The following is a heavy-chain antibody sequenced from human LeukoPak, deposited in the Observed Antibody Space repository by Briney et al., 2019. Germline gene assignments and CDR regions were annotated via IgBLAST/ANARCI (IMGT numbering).Heavy chain of an antibody. D-gene: IGHD5/OR15-5a*01. CDR1: AVTLTSNA. Sequence: VGCLSLSCAASAVTLTSNAMSCFRQTPRGGLGCDSSIGASGNTYNTESVKGRFTVSRDNSKETVLLQMKGLRVDDTAVYYCAKASGTELMSTRVLHSWGPGTLVTVSS. CDR3: AKASGTELMSTRVLHS. J-gene: IGHJ4*02. V-gene: IGHV3-23*01. CDR2: IGASGNT.